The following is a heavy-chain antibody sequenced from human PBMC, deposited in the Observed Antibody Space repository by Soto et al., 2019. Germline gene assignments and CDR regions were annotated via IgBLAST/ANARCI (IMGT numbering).Heavy chain of an antibody. D-gene: IGHD3-10*01. CDR1: GDSVSSNSAA. CDR2: KYYMSKWYN. J-gene: IGHJ6*02. Sequence: SQTLSLTCAISGDSVSSNSAAWTWIRQSPSRGLEWLGRKYYMSKWYNDYAVSVKSRITINPDTSKNQFSLQLNSVTPEDTAVYYCARDSFEKYGMDVWGQGTTVTVSS. CDR3: ARDSFEKYGMDV. V-gene: IGHV6-1*01.